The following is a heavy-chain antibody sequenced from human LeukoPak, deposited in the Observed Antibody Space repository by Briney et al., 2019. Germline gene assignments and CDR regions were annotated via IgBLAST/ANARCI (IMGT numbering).Heavy chain of an antibody. V-gene: IGHV4-59*01. CDR3: ARSLYGIFDF. CDR2: IFDSGST. Sequence: SETLSLTCTVSGGSIRVYSWSWIRQPPGKGLEWIGFIFDSGSTNYNPSLKSRVAISVDTSTNQFSLNLNSVTAADTAVYYCARSLYGIFDFWGQGTLVTVSS. J-gene: IGHJ4*02. CDR1: GGSIRVYS. D-gene: IGHD4-17*01.